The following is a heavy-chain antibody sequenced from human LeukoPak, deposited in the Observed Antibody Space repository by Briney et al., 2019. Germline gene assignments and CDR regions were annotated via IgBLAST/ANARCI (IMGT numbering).Heavy chain of an antibody. CDR2: ISGSGGST. CDR1: GFTFSSYS. J-gene: IGHJ4*02. V-gene: IGHV3-23*01. Sequence: PGGSLRLSCAASGFTFSSYSMNWVRQAPGKGLEWVSAISGSGGSTYYADSVKGRFTISRDNSKNTLYLQMNSLRAEDTAVYYCAKNPLAHYYDSSDYLDYWGQGTLVTVSS. CDR3: AKNPLAHYYDSSDYLDY. D-gene: IGHD3-22*01.